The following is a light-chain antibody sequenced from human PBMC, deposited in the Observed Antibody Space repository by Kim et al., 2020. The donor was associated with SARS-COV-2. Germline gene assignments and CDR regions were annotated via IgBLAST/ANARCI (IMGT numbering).Light chain of an antibody. CDR1: KLGDKY. J-gene: IGLJ3*02. Sequence: SYELTQPPSVSVSPGQTASITCSGDKLGDKYACWYQQKPGHSPVLVIYQDSNRPSGIPERFSGSNSGNTATLTISGTQAMDEADYYCQAWDSSTAVFGGGTQLTVL. V-gene: IGLV3-1*01. CDR2: QDS. CDR3: QAWDSSTAV.